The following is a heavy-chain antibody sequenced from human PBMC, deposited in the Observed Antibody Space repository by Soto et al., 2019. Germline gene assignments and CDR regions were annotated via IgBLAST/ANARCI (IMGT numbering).Heavy chain of an antibody. J-gene: IGHJ4*02. Sequence: SVKVSCKASGGTFSSYAISWVRQAPGQGLEWMGGINPIFGTANYAQKFQGRVTITADESTSTAYMELGSLRSEDTAVYYCARDSPYGGNSQYGYWGQGTLVTVSS. CDR2: INPIFGTA. CDR3: ARDSPYGGNSQYGY. V-gene: IGHV1-69*13. CDR1: GGTFSSYA. D-gene: IGHD4-17*01.